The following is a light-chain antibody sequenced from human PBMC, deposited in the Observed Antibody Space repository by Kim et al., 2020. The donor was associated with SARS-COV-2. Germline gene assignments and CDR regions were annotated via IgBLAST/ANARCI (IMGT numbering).Light chain of an antibody. Sequence: PWARATLSCRASQSVSSYLAWYQQKPGQAPRLLIYDASNRATGIPARFSGSGSGTDFTLTISSLEPEDFAVYYCQQRSNWTPGLTFGGGTKVDIK. CDR3: QQRSNWTPGLT. V-gene: IGKV3-11*01. CDR2: DAS. CDR1: QSVSSY. J-gene: IGKJ4*01.